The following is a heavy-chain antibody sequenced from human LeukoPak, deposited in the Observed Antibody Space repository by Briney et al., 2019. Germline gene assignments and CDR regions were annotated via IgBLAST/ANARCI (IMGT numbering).Heavy chain of an antibody. V-gene: IGHV4-39*07. J-gene: IGHJ4*02. Sequence: SETLSLTCTVSGGSISSSSYYWGWIRQPPGKGLEWIGSIYYSGSTYYNPSLKSRVTISVDTSKNQFSLKLSSVTAADTAVYYCARMRFGSHFDYWGQGTLVTVSS. CDR3: ARMRFGSHFDY. D-gene: IGHD3-16*01. CDR2: IYYSGST. CDR1: GGSISSSSYY.